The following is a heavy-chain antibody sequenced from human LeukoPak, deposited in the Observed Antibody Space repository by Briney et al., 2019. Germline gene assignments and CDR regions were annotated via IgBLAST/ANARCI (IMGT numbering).Heavy chain of an antibody. V-gene: IGHV3-30*02. D-gene: IGHD3-16*01. CDR1: GFTFSRLG. CDR2: IHNDGTMG. Sequence: PGGSLRLSCAASGFTFSRLGMQWVRQAPGKGLEWVAVIHNDGTMGQYADSVKGRFTISKDFSRNTLYLQMNSLRDDDTAFYYCAKEGDEFRGYLDVWGKGTTVTVSS. CDR3: AKEGDEFRGYLDV. J-gene: IGHJ6*04.